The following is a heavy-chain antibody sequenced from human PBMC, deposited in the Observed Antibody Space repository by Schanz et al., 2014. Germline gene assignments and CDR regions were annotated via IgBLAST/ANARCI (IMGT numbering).Heavy chain of an antibody. Sequence: DVQLLESGGGLVQPGGSLRLSCAASGFTFSSYKMNWVRQAPGKGLEWVSSISSSGSYIHYADSVKGRFTISRDNAKKTLSLQMISLRAEDTAIYFCTRSYYDFSWGSYRFRAFDIWGQGTTVIVSS. CDR2: ISSSGSYI. D-gene: IGHD3-16*02. CDR1: GFTFSSYK. J-gene: IGHJ3*02. V-gene: IGHV3-21*01. CDR3: TRSYYDFSWGSYRFRAFDI.